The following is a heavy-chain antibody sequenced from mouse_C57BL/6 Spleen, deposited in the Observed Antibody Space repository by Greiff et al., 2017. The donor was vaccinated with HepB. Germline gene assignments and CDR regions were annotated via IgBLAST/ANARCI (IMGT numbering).Heavy chain of an antibody. J-gene: IGHJ3*01. D-gene: IGHD1-3*01. CDR2: IYPGGGYT. V-gene: IGHV1-63*01. CDR1: GYTFTNYW. CDR3: ARSNNSSWFAY. Sequence: VKVVESGAELVRPGTSVKMSCKASGYTFTNYWIGWAKQRPGHGLEWIGDIYPGGGYTNYNEKFKGKATLTADKSSSTAYMQFSSLTSEDSAIYYCARSNNSSWFAYWGQGTLVTVSA.